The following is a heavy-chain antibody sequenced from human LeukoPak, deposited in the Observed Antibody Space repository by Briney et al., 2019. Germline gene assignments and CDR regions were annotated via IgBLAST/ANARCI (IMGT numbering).Heavy chain of an antibody. CDR2: ISSDSSYI. D-gene: IGHD3-10*02. Sequence: PGGSLRLSCAASGFTFSDYTITWVRQAPGKGLEWVPSISSDSSYIGYADSVKGRFNISRDNAKNSLFLKTDTLRGDDTGIYYCARDPNVLGITPYYFDFWGQGTLVTVSS. CDR1: GFTFSDYT. CDR3: ARDPNVLGITPYYFDF. V-gene: IGHV3-21*01. J-gene: IGHJ4*02.